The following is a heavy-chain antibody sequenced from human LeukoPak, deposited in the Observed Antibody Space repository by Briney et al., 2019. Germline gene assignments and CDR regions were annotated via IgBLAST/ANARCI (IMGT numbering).Heavy chain of an antibody. CDR1: GFSLSTSGVG. J-gene: IGHJ3*02. D-gene: IGHD3-22*01. CDR2: IYWNDDK. Sequence: SGPTLVKPTQTLTLTCTFSGFSLSTSGVGVGWIRQPPGKALEWLALIYWNDDKRYSPSLKSRLTITKDTSKNQVVLTMTNMDPVDTATYYCAHRGYYYDSSGYPMKAFDIWGQGTMVTVSS. V-gene: IGHV2-5*01. CDR3: AHRGYYYDSSGYPMKAFDI.